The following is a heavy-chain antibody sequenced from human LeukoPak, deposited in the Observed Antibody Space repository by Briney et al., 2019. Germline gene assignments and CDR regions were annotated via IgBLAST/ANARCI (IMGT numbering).Heavy chain of an antibody. Sequence: ASVKVSCKASGYTLRNYDISWVRQAPGQGLEWMEWISVYNGNTNFAQKFQGRVTMTTDTSTSTAYMELRSLRSDDTAMYYCARVDAGNYYGHDYWGQGTLVTVTS. CDR1: GYTLRNYD. J-gene: IGHJ4*02. V-gene: IGHV1-18*01. D-gene: IGHD1-26*01. CDR2: ISVYNGNT. CDR3: ARVDAGNYYGHDY.